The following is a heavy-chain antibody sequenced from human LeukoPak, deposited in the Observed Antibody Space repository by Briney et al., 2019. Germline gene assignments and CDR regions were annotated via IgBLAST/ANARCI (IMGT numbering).Heavy chain of an antibody. CDR3: ARRSGGSWDYYYYMDV. D-gene: IGHD2-15*01. J-gene: IGHJ6*03. CDR2: ISAYNGST. V-gene: IGHV1-18*01. Sequence: GASVKVSCKASGYTFTSYGISWVRQAPGQGLEWMGWISAYNGSTNYAQKLQGRVTMTTDTSTSTAYMELRSLRSGDTAVYYCARRSGGSWDYYYYMDVWGKGTTVTVSS. CDR1: GYTFTSYG.